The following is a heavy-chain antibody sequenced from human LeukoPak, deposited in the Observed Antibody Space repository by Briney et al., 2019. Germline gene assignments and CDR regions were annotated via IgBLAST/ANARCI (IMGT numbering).Heavy chain of an antibody. CDR2: ISSSSSYI. J-gene: IGHJ6*02. D-gene: IGHD6-13*01. CDR1: GFTLSSYS. CDR3: ARDLPAAGPNGMDV. Sequence: GGSLRLSCAASGFTLSSYSMNWVRQAPGKGLEWVSSISSSSSYIYYADSVKGRFTISRDNAKNSLYLQMNSLRAEDTAVYYCARDLPAAGPNGMDVWGQGTTVTVSS. V-gene: IGHV3-21*01.